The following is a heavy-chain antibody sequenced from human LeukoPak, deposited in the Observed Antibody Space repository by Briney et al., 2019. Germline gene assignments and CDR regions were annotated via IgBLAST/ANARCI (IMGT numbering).Heavy chain of an antibody. V-gene: IGHV1-46*01. Sequence: ASVKVSCKGSGYTFTNYYMHCVRHAPGQGLEWMGIINPSGGSTSYAQKFQGRVTMTRDTSTSTVYMELSSLRSEDTAVYYCARRSPGGAFDYWGQGTLVTVSS. CDR3: ARRSPGGAFDY. CDR1: GYTFTNYY. D-gene: IGHD4-23*01. J-gene: IGHJ4*02. CDR2: INPSGGST.